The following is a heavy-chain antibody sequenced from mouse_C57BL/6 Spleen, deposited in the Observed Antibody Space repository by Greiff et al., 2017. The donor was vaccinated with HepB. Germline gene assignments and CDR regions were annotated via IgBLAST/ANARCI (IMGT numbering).Heavy chain of an antibody. CDR3: AREEITTVGMYY. CDR2: FYPRSGNT. Sequence: QVKLQQSGAELARPGASVTLSCKASGYSFTSYGTSWVKQRTGRGLGWMGEFYPRSGNTYYNEKFKGKATLTADKSSGTAYMELRILTSEDSAVYVCAREEITTVGMYYWGQGTSVTVSS. V-gene: IGHV1-81*01. J-gene: IGHJ4*01. CDR1: GYSFTSYG. D-gene: IGHD1-1*01.